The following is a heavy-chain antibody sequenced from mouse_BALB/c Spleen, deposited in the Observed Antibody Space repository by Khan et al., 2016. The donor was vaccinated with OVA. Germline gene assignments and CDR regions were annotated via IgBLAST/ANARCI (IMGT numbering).Heavy chain of an antibody. D-gene: IGHD1-2*01. V-gene: IGHV5-6*01. CDR2: MSSGGSFT. CDR3: SRFITTSTGDYYGMDY. J-gene: IGHJ4*01. Sequence: EVQLVESGGDLVKPGGSLKLSCAASGFIFSNYGMSWVRQTPDKRLEWVATMSSGGSFTYYPDSVKGRFTIYRDNAKNTLYLQVNSLKSEDTAMYYCSRFITTSTGDYYGMDYWGQGTSVTVSS. CDR1: GFIFSNYG.